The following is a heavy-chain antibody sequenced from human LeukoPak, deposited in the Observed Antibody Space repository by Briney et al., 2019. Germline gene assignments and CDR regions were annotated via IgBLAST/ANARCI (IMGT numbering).Heavy chain of an antibody. D-gene: IGHD3-22*01. J-gene: IGHJ4*02. CDR2: INPSGGST. V-gene: IGHV1-46*01. CDR1: GYTFTSYY. Sequence: ASVKVSCKASGYTFTSYYMHWVRQAPGQGLEWMGIINPSGGSTSYAQKFQGRVTMTRDTSTSTVYMELSSLRSKDTAVYYCARDWSADYYDSSGYYYAFDYWGQGTLVTVSS. CDR3: ARDWSADYYDSSGYYYAFDY.